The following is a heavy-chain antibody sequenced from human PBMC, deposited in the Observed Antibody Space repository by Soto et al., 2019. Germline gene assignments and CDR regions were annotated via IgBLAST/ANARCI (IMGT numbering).Heavy chain of an antibody. CDR1: GFTFSSYA. CDR2: TSGSGGST. D-gene: IGHD3-22*01. V-gene: IGHV3-23*01. Sequence: GGSLRLSCVASGFTFSSYAMSWVRQASGRGLEWISGTSGSGGSTNYADSVKGRCTISRDNSKSTLYLQMSNLRAEDTAVYYCAPSCGYHDAFHIWGQGTMVTVSS. J-gene: IGHJ3*02. CDR3: APSCGYHDAFHI.